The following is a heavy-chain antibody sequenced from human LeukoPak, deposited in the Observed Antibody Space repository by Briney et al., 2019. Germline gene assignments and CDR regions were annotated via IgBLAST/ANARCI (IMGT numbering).Heavy chain of an antibody. J-gene: IGHJ4*02. Sequence: GGSLRLSCAASGFTFSSYAMSWVRQAPGKGLEWVSAISGSGGSTYYADSVKGRFTISRDNSKNTLYLQMNSLRAEDTAVYYCAKDENIRYYDILTGYRPSGYFDYWGQGTLVTVSS. CDR1: GFTFSSYA. CDR3: AKDENIRYYDILTGYRPSGYFDY. V-gene: IGHV3-23*01. D-gene: IGHD3-9*01. CDR2: ISGSGGST.